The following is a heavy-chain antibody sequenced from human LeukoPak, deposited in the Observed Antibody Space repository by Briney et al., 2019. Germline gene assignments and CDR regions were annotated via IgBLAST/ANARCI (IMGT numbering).Heavy chain of an antibody. D-gene: IGHD3-22*01. Sequence: SVKVSCKASGGTFSSYAISWVRQAPGQGLEWMGRIIPIFGTANYAQKFQGRVTITTDESTSTAYMELSSLRSEDTAAYYCSITMIVAEYVYYYYYMDVWGKGTTVTVSS. J-gene: IGHJ6*03. CDR3: SITMIVAEYVYYYYYMDV. CDR1: GGTFSSYA. CDR2: IIPIFGTA. V-gene: IGHV1-69*05.